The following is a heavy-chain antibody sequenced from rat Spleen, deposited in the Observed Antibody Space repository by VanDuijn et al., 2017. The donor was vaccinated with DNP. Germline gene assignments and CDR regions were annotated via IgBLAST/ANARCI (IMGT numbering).Heavy chain of an antibody. CDR2: VQSGGGT. V-gene: IGHV2-27*01. CDR3: TRAGGILHIVTTYFDY. Sequence: QVQLKESGPGLVQPSQTLSLTCTISGFSLTSYHVHWVRQPPGKGLEWMGRVQSGGGTDYNSALKSRLSISRDTSQSQVFLKMNSLQTEDTAIYFCTRAGGILHIVTTYFDYWGQGVMVTVSS. J-gene: IGHJ2*01. D-gene: IGHD1-6*01. CDR1: GFSLTSYH.